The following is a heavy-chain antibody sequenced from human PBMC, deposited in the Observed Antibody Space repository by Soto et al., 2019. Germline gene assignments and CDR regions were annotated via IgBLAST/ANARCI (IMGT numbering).Heavy chain of an antibody. Sequence: EVQLVESGGGLVQPGGSLRLSCAASGFTFSSYEMNWVRQAPGKGLEWVSYISSSSNYIYYADSVKGRFTISRDNAENSLYLQMNSLRDEDTAVYYCARDAGAHTVRVTAKDCWGQGTLVTVSS. V-gene: IGHV3-48*03. J-gene: IGHJ4*02. D-gene: IGHD2-21*02. CDR1: GFTFSSYE. CDR2: ISSSSNYI. CDR3: ARDAGAHTVRVTAKDC.